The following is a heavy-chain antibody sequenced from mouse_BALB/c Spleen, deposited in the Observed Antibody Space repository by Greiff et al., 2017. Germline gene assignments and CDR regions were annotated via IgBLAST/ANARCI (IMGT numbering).Heavy chain of an antibody. CDR2: ISSGGGNT. Sequence: EVKLMESGGGLVKPGGSLKLSCAASGFTFSSYTMSWVRQTPEKRLEWVATISSGGGNTYYPDSVKGRFTISRDNAKNNLYLQMSSLRSEDTALYNCATSSRGYFDYWGQGTTLTVSS. D-gene: IGHD3-1*01. CDR3: ATSSRGYFDY. J-gene: IGHJ2*01. CDR1: GFTFSSYT. V-gene: IGHV5-9*03.